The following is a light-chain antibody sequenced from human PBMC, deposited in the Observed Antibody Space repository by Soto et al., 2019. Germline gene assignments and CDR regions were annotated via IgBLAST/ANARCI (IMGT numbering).Light chain of an antibody. V-gene: IGLV3-21*02. CDR1: NIGSKS. Sequence: SYELTQPPSVSVAPGQTARITCGGTNIGSKSVHWYQQKPGQAPVLVVYDDSDRPSGIPERFSGSNSGNTATLTISRVEGGDEAVYYWQVWDSSSDPQVVFGGGTKVTVL. CDR2: DDS. CDR3: QVWDSSSDPQVV. J-gene: IGLJ2*01.